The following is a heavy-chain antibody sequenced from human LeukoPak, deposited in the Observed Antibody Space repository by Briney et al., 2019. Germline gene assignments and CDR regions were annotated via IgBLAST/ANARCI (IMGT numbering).Heavy chain of an antibody. CDR3: ARNYWGYPSDY. Sequence: GGSLRLSCAASGFTFSSNAMSWVRQAPGKGLEWVSSISSSSSYIYYADSVKGRFTISRDNAKNSLYLQMNSLRAEDTAVYYCARNYWGYPSDYWGQGTLVTVSS. V-gene: IGHV3-21*01. CDR2: ISSSSSYI. J-gene: IGHJ4*02. CDR1: GFTFSSNA. D-gene: IGHD7-27*01.